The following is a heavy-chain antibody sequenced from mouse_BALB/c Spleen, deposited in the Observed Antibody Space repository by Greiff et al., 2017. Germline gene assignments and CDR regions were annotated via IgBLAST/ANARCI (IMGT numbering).Heavy chain of an antibody. D-gene: IGHD1-1*01. J-gene: IGHJ2*01. CDR2: IWSGGST. Sequence: VKLQESGPGLVQPSQSLSITCTVSGFSLTSYGVHWVRQSTGKGLEWLGVIWSGGSTDYNAAFISRLSISKDNSKSQVFFKMNSLQANDTAIYYCARNYYYGSSYYFDYWGQGTTLTVSS. V-gene: IGHV2-2*02. CDR3: ARNYYYGSSYYFDY. CDR1: GFSLTSYG.